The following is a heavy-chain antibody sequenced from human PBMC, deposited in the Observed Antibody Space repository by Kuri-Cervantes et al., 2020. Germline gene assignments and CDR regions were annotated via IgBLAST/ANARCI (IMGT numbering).Heavy chain of an antibody. J-gene: IGHJ4*02. CDR3: TRLYPDTAMASFDY. Sequence: GESLKISCAASGFTFSSYWMSWVRQAPGKGLEWVANIKQDGSEKYYVDSVKGRFTISRDNAKNSLYLQMNSLSAEDTAVYYCTRLYPDTAMASFDYWGQGTLVTVSS. CDR2: IKQDGSEK. CDR1: GFTFSSYW. D-gene: IGHD5-18*01. V-gene: IGHV3-7*01.